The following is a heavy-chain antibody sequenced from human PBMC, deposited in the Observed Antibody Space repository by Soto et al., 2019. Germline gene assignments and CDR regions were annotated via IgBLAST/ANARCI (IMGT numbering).Heavy chain of an antibody. D-gene: IGHD2-8*01. J-gene: IGHJ6*03. V-gene: IGHV4-34*01. CDR1: GGSFSGYY. CDR3: ARGPSGMLYRNYYCSMDV. Sequence: QVQLQQWGAGLLKPSETLSLTCAVYGGSFSGYYWSWIRQPPGKGLEWLGEINHSGSTNYNPSLKSRVTISVDTSKNQFYLKLRCVTAADTAVYYCARGPSGMLYRNYYCSMDVWGKGTTVTVSS. CDR2: INHSGST.